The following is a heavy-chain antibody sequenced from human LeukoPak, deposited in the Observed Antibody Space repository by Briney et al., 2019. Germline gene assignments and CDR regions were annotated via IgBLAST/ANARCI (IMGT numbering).Heavy chain of an antibody. D-gene: IGHD6-13*01. J-gene: IGHJ6*02. V-gene: IGHV3-66*01. CDR3: ARVGAAAAGLYGMDV. CDR2: IYSGGST. Sequence: PGGSLRLSCAASGFTVSNNYMSWVRQAPGKGLEWVSIIYSGGSTYYADSVKGRFTISRDNSKNTLYLQMNSLRAEDTSVHYCARVGAAAAGLYGMDVWGQGTTVSVSS. CDR1: GFTVSNNY.